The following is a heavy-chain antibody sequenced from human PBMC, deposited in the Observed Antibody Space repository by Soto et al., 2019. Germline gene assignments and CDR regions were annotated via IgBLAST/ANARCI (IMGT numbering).Heavy chain of an antibody. CDR1: GFPFSSYS. CDR2: ISSSSSYI. CDR3: ARDLGGARGRSDY. V-gene: IGHV3-21*01. Sequence: GSLRLSCAASGFPFSSYSMNWVRQAPGKGLEWVSSISSSSSYIYYADSVKGRFTISRDNSKNSLYLQMNSLRAEDTAVYYWARDLGGARGRSDYWGQGTLVTVSS. D-gene: IGHD3-10*01. J-gene: IGHJ4*02.